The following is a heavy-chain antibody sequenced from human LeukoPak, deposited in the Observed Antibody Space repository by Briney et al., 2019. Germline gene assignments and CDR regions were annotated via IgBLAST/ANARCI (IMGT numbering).Heavy chain of an antibody. Sequence: GGSLRLSCAASGFTFSSYAMSWVRQAPGKGLEWVSAISGSGGSTYYADSVKGRFTIPRDNSKNTLYLQMNSLRAEDTAVYYCAKDPNTAMISWYFDYWGQGTLVTVSS. J-gene: IGHJ4*02. CDR3: AKDPNTAMISWYFDY. CDR1: GFTFSSYA. D-gene: IGHD5-18*01. CDR2: ISGSGGST. V-gene: IGHV3-23*01.